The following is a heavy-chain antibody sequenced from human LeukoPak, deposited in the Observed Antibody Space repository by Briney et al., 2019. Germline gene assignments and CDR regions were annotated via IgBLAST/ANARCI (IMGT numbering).Heavy chain of an antibody. CDR1: GFTFSSYE. CDR2: ISSSGSTI. Sequence: PGGSLRLSCAASGFTFSSYEMNWVRQAPGKGLEWVSYISSSGSTIYYADSVKGRFTISRDNAKNSLYLQMNSLRAEDTAVYYCAKVMHIVVVVAMYYFDYWGQGTLVTVSS. J-gene: IGHJ4*02. CDR3: AKVMHIVVVVAMYYFDY. D-gene: IGHD2-15*01. V-gene: IGHV3-48*03.